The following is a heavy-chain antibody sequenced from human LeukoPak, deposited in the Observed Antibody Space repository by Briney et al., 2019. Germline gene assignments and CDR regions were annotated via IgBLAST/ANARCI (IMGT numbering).Heavy chain of an antibody. Sequence: PGGSLRLSCAASGFTFDDYTMHWVRQAPGKGLEWVSLITFDGGSAFYADSVRGRFTISRDNSRNSLYLQMNFLRTEDTALYYCATERQKYFDYWGQGTLVTVSS. CDR1: GFTFDDYT. J-gene: IGHJ4*02. V-gene: IGHV3-43*01. CDR3: ATERQKYFDY. CDR2: ITFDGGSA.